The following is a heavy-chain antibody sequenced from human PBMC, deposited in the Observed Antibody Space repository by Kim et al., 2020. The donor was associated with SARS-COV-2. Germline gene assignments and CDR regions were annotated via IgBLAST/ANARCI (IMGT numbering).Heavy chain of an antibody. J-gene: IGHJ4*02. V-gene: IGHV3-23*01. D-gene: IGHD1-1*01. Sequence: ASVKGRFTISRDNSKNTLYLQMNSLRAEDTAVYYCAKDRTTLVLDRGFDYWGQGTLVTVSS. CDR3: AKDRTTLVLDRGFDY.